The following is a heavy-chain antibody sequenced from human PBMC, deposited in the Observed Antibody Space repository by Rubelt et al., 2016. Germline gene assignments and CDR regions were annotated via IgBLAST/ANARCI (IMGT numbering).Heavy chain of an antibody. CDR3: ANVLQRSWYYDL. CDR1: GFTFSSYW. CDR2: INSDGSGT. V-gene: IGHV3-74*01. Sequence: EVQLVESGGGLVQPGGSLRLSCAASGFTFSSYWMHWVRQVPGKGLVWVSRINSDGSGTIYADSVKGRFTISRDNARNTYYLQLTSLRADATAVYYFANVLQRSWYYDLWGRGTLVTVSS. J-gene: IGHJ2*01. D-gene: IGHD1-1*01.